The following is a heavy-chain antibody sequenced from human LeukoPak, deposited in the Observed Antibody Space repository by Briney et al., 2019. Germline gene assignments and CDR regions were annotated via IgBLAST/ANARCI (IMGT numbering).Heavy chain of an antibody. D-gene: IGHD4-17*01. CDR2: IIPILGIA. V-gene: IGHV1-69*04. J-gene: IGHJ4*02. CDR1: GGTFSSYA. Sequence: GSSVKVSCKASGGTFSSYAISWVRQAPGQGLEWMGRIIPILGIANYAQKFQGRVTITADKSTSTAYMELSSLRSEDTAVYYCARNYGDYDPHYFDYWGQGTLVTVSS. CDR3: ARNYGDYDPHYFDY.